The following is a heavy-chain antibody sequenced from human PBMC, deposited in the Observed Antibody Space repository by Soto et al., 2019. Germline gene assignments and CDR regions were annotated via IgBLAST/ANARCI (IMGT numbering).Heavy chain of an antibody. CDR2: IIPIFGTA. CDR1: GGTFSSYA. J-gene: IGHJ4*02. V-gene: IGHV1-69*12. D-gene: IGHD3-22*01. Sequence: QVQLVQSGAEVKKPGSSVKVSCKASGGTFSSYAISWVRQAPGQGLEWMGGIIPIFGTANYAQKFQGRVTITADESTSTAYMELSSLRSEDTAVYYCARGPYYYDSSGYYYYFDYWGQGTLVTVSS. CDR3: ARGPYYYDSSGYYYYFDY.